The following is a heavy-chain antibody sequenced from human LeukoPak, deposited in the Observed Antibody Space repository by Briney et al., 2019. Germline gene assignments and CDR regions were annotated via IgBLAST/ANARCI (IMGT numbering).Heavy chain of an antibody. J-gene: IGHJ6*02. D-gene: IGHD3-16*01. CDR3: ARGGGLDV. CDR1: GFTFSSYS. Sequence: GGSLRLSCAASGFTFSSYSMNWVHQAPGKGLEWVSSISSSSSYIYYADSVKGRFTISRDNAKNSLYLQMSNLRAEDTAVYFWARGGGLDVWGQGATVTVFS. V-gene: IGHV3-21*04. CDR2: ISSSSSYI.